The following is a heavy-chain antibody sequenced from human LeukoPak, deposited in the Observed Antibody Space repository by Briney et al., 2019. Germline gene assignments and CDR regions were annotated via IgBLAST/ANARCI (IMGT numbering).Heavy chain of an antibody. CDR2: IYYSGTT. D-gene: IGHD6-13*01. CDR3: ARLGIAAAAYFDY. V-gene: IGHV4-59*08. J-gene: IGHJ4*02. Sequence: ETLCLTCNVSGGSMSSHYWSWIRQPPGKGLEWIGYIYYSGTTNFNPSLKSRVTISVDTSKNQLSLKLNSVTAADTAVYYCARLGIAAAAYFDYWGQGNIVSVSS. CDR1: GGSMSSHY.